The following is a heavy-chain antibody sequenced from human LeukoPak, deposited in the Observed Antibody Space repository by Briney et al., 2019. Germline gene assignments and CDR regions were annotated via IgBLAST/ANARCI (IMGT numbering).Heavy chain of an antibody. J-gene: IGHJ5*02. CDR1: GDSISSYY. D-gene: IGHD3-10*01. CDR3: ARLQTVSFYGSGSYRWFDP. V-gene: IGHV4-59*08. Sequence: PSETLSLTCTVSGDSISSYYWTWIRQPPGKGLEWIGYIYYSGTTNYNPSLKSRVTISVDTSKNQFSLKLSSVTAADTAVYYCARLQTVSFYGSGSYRWFDPWGQGTLVTVSS. CDR2: IYYSGTT.